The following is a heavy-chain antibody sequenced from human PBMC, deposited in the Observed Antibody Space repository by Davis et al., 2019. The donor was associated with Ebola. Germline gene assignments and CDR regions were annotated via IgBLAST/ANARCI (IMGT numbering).Heavy chain of an antibody. CDR1: GGSFSSSTYY. CDR3: ARLYGSGSPDY. V-gene: IGHV4-39*07. D-gene: IGHD3-10*01. J-gene: IGHJ4*02. Sequence: SETLSLTCTVSGGSFSSSTYYWGWIRQPPGKGLEWIGSIYYSGSTNYNPSLKSRVTISVDTSKNQFSLKLSSVTAADTAVYYCARLYGSGSPDYWGQGTLVTVSS. CDR2: IYYSGST.